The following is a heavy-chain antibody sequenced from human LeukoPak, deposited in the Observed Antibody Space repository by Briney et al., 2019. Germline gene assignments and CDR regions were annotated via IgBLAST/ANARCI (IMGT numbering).Heavy chain of an antibody. CDR2: IKQDASDK. D-gene: IGHD3-16*01. CDR1: RFTFSYYW. Sequence: QAGGSLRLSCAASRFTFSYYWMTWVRQAPGKGVEWVANIKQDASDKHYADSVKGRFTISRDNATNSLYLQMNSLRVEDTAVYYCLGGVAADYWGRGTLVTVSS. J-gene: IGHJ4*02. V-gene: IGHV3-7*01. CDR3: LGGVAADY.